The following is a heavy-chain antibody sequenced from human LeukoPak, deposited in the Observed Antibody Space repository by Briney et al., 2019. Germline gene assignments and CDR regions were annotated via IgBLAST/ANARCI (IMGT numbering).Heavy chain of an antibody. J-gene: IGHJ4*02. CDR3: ARAARGYSYGSFDY. CDR1: GFTFSSYD. Sequence: GGSLRLSCAASGFTFSSYDMHWVRQATGKGLEWVSAIGTAGDTYYPGSVKGRFTISRENAKNSLYLQMNSLRAGDTAVYYCARAARGYSYGSFDYWGQGTLVTGSS. CDR2: IGTAGDT. V-gene: IGHV3-13*04. D-gene: IGHD5-18*01.